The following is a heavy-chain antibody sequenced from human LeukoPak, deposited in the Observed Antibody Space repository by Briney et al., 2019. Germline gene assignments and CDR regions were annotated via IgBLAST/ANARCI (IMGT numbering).Heavy chain of an antibody. CDR1: GYTLTELS. J-gene: IGHJ3*02. V-gene: IGHV1-69*13. CDR3: ASQLLFTYYYDSSGQGAFDI. D-gene: IGHD3-22*01. CDR2: IIPIFGTA. Sequence: SVKVSCKVSGYTLTELSMHWVRQAPGKGLEWMGGIIPIFGTANYAQKFQGRVTITADESTSTAYMELSSLRSEDTAVYYCASQLLFTYYYDSSGQGAFDIWGQGTMVTVSS.